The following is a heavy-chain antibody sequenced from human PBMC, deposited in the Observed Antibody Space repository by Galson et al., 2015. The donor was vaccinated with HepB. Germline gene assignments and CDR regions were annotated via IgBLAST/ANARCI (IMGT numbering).Heavy chain of an antibody. CDR1: GFTFSSYS. Sequence: SLRLSCAASGFTFSSYSMNWVRQAPGKGLEWVSSISSSSSYIYYADSVKGRFTISRDNAKNSLYLQMNSLRAEDTAVYYCARDGDIVLMVYAIPYYFDYWGQGTLVTVSS. V-gene: IGHV3-21*01. J-gene: IGHJ4*02. CDR3: ARDGDIVLMVYAIPYYFDY. CDR2: ISSSSSYI. D-gene: IGHD2-8*01.